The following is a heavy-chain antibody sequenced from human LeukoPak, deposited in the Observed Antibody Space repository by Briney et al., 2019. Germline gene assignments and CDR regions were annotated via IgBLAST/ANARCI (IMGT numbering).Heavy chain of an antibody. CDR3: ARQGIRNGDAFDI. CDR1: GNYW. Sequence: GGSLRLSCAASGNYWMHWVRQAPGKGLVWVSHINSDGSWTSYADSVKGRFTISRENAKNSLYLQMNSLRAGDTAVYYCARQGIRNGDAFDIWGQGTMVTVSS. CDR2: INSDGSWT. D-gene: IGHD1-14*01. V-gene: IGHV3-74*01. J-gene: IGHJ3*02.